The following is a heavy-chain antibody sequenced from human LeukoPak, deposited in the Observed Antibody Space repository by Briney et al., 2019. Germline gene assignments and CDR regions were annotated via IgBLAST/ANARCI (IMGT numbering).Heavy chain of an antibody. CDR2: IYPGDSNA. D-gene: IGHD1-26*01. V-gene: IGHV5-51*01. J-gene: IGHJ4*02. Sequence: GESLKISCKGSGYSFTNYWIGWVRQMPGKGLKWMGIIYPGDSNARYSPSFQGQVTISADKSISTAYLQWSSLKASDTAMYYCARRRDLYSGSYYPFDYWGQGTLVTVSS. CDR3: ARRRDLYSGSYYPFDY. CDR1: GYSFTNYW.